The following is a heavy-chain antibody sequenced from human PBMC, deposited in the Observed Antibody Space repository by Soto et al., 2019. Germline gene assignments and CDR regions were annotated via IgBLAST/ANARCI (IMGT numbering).Heavy chain of an antibody. D-gene: IGHD6-13*01. J-gene: IGHJ3*02. CDR2: IIPIFGTA. Sequence: SVKVSCKASGGTFSSYAISWVRQAPGQGLEWMGGIIPIFGTANYAQKFQGRVTITADESTSTAYMELSSLRSEDTAVYYCASRQTYSSSWENAFDIWGQGTMVTVSS. CDR3: ASRQTYSSSWENAFDI. V-gene: IGHV1-69*13. CDR1: GGTFSSYA.